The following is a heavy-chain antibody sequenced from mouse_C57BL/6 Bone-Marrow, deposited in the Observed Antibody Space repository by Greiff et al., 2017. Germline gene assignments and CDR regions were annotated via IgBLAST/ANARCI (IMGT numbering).Heavy chain of an antibody. J-gene: IGHJ2*01. Sequence: QVQLQQSGAELARPGASVKLSCKASGYTFTSYGISWVKQRTGQGLEWIGEIYPRSGNTYYNEKFKGKATLTADKSSSTAYMELRSLTSEDAAVYFCARGSYGSSYGNYWGQGTTLTVSS. D-gene: IGHD1-1*01. CDR3: ARGSYGSSYGNY. CDR2: IYPRSGNT. CDR1: GYTFTSYG. V-gene: IGHV1-81*01.